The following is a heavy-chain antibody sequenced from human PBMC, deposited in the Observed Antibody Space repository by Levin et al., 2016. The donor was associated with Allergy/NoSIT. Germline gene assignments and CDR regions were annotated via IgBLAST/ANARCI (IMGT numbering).Heavy chain of an antibody. D-gene: IGHD2-2*01. V-gene: IGHV4-31*02. CDR3: ARAEEDIVVVPAAAGKTGDAFDI. CDR2: IYYSGST. J-gene: IGHJ3*02. Sequence: WIRQPPGKGLEWIGYIYYSGSTYYNPSLKSRVTISVDTSKNQFSLKLSSVTAADTAVYYCARAEEDIVVVPAAAGKTGDAFDIWGQGTMVTVSS.